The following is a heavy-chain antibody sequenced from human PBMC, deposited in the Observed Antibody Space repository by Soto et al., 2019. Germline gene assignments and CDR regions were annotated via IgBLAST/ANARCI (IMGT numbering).Heavy chain of an antibody. Sequence: EVQLLESGGGLVQPGGSLRLSCAASGFTFSSYAMSWVRQAPGMGLAWVSGISASGGSTYYADSVKGRLGISRDNSMNTLYLSMNSLIAVATAVYYCATAVGSRFFDWFDPWGQGTLVTVSS. V-gene: IGHV3-23*01. CDR2: ISASGGST. J-gene: IGHJ5*02. D-gene: IGHD3-3*01. CDR3: ATAVGSRFFDWFDP. CDR1: GFTFSSYA.